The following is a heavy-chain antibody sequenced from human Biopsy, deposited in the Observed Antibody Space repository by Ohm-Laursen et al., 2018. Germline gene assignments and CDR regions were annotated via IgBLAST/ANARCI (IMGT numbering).Heavy chain of an antibody. V-gene: IGHV3-53*01. Sequence: SLRLSCAASGFSVNDNYMSWVRQAPGKGLEWVSFIYGDGRTFYAGSVKDRFTLSRDTSNNLMFLQMDSLRADDTAVYYCARGGNVSVHSYGRMGLFYFDSWGQGILVTVAS. CDR3: ARGGNVSVHSYGRMGLFYFDS. J-gene: IGHJ4*02. CDR1: GFSVNDNY. D-gene: IGHD5-18*01. CDR2: IYGDGRT.